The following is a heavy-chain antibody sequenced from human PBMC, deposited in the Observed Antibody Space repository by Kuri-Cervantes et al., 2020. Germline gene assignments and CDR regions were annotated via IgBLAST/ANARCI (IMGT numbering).Heavy chain of an antibody. Sequence: GESLKISCAASGFTFSSYAMSWVRQAPGKGLEWVSAISVSGDSTYYADSVKGRFTISRDNSKNTLYLQMNSLRAEDTAVYYCAVIYLQGPEKDYWGQGTLVTVSS. V-gene: IGHV3-23*01. CDR1: GFTFSSYA. D-gene: IGHD3-10*01. CDR2: ISVSGDST. CDR3: AVIYLQGPEKDY. J-gene: IGHJ4*02.